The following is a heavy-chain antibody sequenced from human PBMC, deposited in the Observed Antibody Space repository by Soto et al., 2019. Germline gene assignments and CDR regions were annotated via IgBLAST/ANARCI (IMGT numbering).Heavy chain of an antibody. D-gene: IGHD5-12*01. J-gene: IGHJ4*02. V-gene: IGHV4-30-2*01. CDR2: IYHSGST. Sequence: PSETLSLTCAVSGVSISSGGYSWSWIRQPPGKGLEWIGYIYHSGSTYYNPSLKSRVTISVDRSKNQFSLKLSSVTAADTAVYYCARGYSGYDYGIGGSLRPYFDYWGQGTLVTVSS. CDR3: ARGYSGYDYGIGGSLRPYFDY. CDR1: GVSISSGGYS.